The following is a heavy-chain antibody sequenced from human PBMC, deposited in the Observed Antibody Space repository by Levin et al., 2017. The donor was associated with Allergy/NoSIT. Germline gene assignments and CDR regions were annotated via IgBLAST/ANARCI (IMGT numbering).Heavy chain of an antibody. J-gene: IGHJ6*03. V-gene: IGHV1-2*06. CDR2: INPNNGAT. D-gene: IGHD3/OR15-3a*01. CDR1: GYILNEYW. Sequence: WASVKVSCKASGYILNEYWMHWVRQVPGQGLEWMGRINPNNGATNYAQKFQGRVTMTTDKSISTVYMELSRLRSDDTAVYYCARDRIAFWTPLRYYYMDVWGKGTTVTVS. CDR3: ARDRIAFWTPLRYYYMDV.